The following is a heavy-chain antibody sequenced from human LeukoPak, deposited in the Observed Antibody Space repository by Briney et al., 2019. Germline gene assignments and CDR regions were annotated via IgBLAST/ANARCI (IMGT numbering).Heavy chain of an antibody. CDR1: GYTFTGYG. J-gene: IGHJ6*02. Sequence: GASVKVSCKASGYTFTGYGISWVRQAPGQGLEWMGWISAYNGNTNYAQKLQGRVTMTTDTSTSTAYMELRSLRSDDTAVYYCARVVVVPAAKHYYYYGMDVWGQGTTVTASS. D-gene: IGHD2-2*01. CDR3: ARVVVVPAAKHYYYYGMDV. CDR2: ISAYNGNT. V-gene: IGHV1-18*01.